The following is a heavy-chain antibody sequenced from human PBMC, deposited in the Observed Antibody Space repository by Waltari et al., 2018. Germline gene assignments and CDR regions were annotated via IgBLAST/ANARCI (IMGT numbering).Heavy chain of an antibody. J-gene: IGHJ6*02. CDR3: ATRGNYYYGMDV. V-gene: IGHV1-24*01. CDR1: GYTLPELS. CDR2: FDPEDGET. Sequence: QVQLVQSGAEVKKPGASVKVSCKVSGYTLPELSMHWVGQAPGKGLEWMGGFDPEDGETIYAQKFQGRVTMTEDTSTDTAYMELSSLRSEDTAVYYCATRGNYYYGMDVWGQGTTVTVSS.